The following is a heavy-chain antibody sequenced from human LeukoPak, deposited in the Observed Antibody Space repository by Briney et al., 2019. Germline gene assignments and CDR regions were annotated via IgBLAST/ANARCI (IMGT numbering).Heavy chain of an antibody. Sequence: GGSLRLSCAASGFSFSSYTMNWVRQAPGKGLEWVSIIIRSSSYIYYADSVKGQFTISRDNAKNALYLQMNSLRVEDTAVYYCARDGRCGCDCYACWGQGAQVTVSS. CDR3: ARDGRCGCDCYAC. CDR1: GFSFSSYT. CDR2: IIRSSSYI. J-gene: IGHJ4*02. V-gene: IGHV3-21*01. D-gene: IGHD2-21*02.